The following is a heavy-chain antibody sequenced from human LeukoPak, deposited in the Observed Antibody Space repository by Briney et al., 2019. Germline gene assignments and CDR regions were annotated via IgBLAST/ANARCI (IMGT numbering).Heavy chain of an antibody. CDR3: ARDYADYVGYFFFDY. CDR1: GFTFNNYA. D-gene: IGHD4-17*01. Sequence: GGSLRLSCAASGFTFNNYAMNWVRQAPGKGLEWVSSISGGGETTYYADSAKGRYTISRDNSQNTLYLQMNSLRAEDTAVYYCARDYADYVGYFFFDYWGQGTLVTVSS. J-gene: IGHJ4*02. CDR2: ISGGGETT. V-gene: IGHV3-23*01.